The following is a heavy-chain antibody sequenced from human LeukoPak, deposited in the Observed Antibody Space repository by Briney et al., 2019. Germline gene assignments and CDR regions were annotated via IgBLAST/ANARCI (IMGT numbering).Heavy chain of an antibody. CDR2: INHSGST. CDR3: ARSHYGGNFDY. D-gene: IGHD4-17*01. J-gene: IGHJ4*02. Sequence: SETLSLTCAVYGGSFSGYYWSWIRQPPGKGLESIGEINHSGSTNYNPSLKSRVTISVDASKNQFSLRLSSVTAADTAVYYCARSHYGGNFDYWGQGTLVTVSS. V-gene: IGHV4-34*01. CDR1: GGSFSGYY.